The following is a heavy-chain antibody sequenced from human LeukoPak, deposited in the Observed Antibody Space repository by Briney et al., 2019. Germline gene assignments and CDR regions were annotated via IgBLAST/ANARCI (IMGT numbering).Heavy chain of an antibody. Sequence: ASVKVSCKASGYTFTSYAMHWVRQAPGQRLEWMGWINAGNGNTKYSQKFQGRVTITRDTSASTAYMELSRLRSDDTAVYYCARGVYYDSSGYYDYWGQGTLVTVSS. J-gene: IGHJ4*02. V-gene: IGHV1-3*01. CDR1: GYTFTSYA. D-gene: IGHD3-22*01. CDR3: ARGVYYDSSGYYDY. CDR2: INAGNGNT.